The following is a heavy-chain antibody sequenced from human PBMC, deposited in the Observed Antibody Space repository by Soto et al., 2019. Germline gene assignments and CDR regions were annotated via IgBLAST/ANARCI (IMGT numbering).Heavy chain of an antibody. CDR1: GFTFGDYA. V-gene: IGHV3-23*01. CDR3: VRMDSYGWYIRGHLDH. Sequence: DVLLLQSGGRLIQPGGSVRLSCEASGFTFGDYAMTWVRQAPGRGLEWVAAVGRIASVPYYAAPVKGRFTISRDNYKYLVSLDMSDLRADDTAIYFCVRMDSYGWYIRGHLDHWCQGNVLSVSS. J-gene: IGHJ4*02. D-gene: IGHD6-19*01. CDR2: VGRIASVP.